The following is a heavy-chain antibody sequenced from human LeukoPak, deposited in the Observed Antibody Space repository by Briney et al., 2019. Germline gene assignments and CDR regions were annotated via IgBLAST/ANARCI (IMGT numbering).Heavy chain of an antibody. CDR2: IYPGDSDT. CDR1: GYSFTSYW. J-gene: IGHJ6*02. V-gene: IGHV5-51*01. CDR3: ARLPTTVTDYYYYGMDV. D-gene: IGHD4-11*01. Sequence: GESLKISCKGSGYSFTSYWIGWVRQMPGKGLEWMGIIYPGDSDTRYSPSFQGQVTISAVKSISTAYLQWSSLKASDTAMYYCARLPTTVTDYYYYGMDVWGQGTTVTVSS.